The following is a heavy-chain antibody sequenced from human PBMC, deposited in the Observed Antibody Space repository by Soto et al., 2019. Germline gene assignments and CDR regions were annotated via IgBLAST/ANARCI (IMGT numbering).Heavy chain of an antibody. CDR3: AKALTYCTGGSCYSLYYYYYMDV. V-gene: IGHV3-23*01. CDR1: GFTFSSYA. D-gene: IGHD2-15*01. J-gene: IGHJ6*03. CDR2: ISGSGGST. Sequence: GGSLRLSCAASGFTFSSYAMSWVRQAPGKGLEWVSAISGSGGSTYYADSVKGRFTISRDNSKNTLYLQMNSLRAEDTDVTYCAKALTYCTGGSCYSLYYYYYMDVWGKGTTVTVSS.